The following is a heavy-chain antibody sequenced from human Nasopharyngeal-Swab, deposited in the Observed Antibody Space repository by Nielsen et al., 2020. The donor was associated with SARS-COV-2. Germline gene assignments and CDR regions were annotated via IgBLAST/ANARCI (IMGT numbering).Heavy chain of an antibody. CDR3: VRDRLNGGGMDV. CDR1: GFTFSSYS. D-gene: IGHD3-9*01. Sequence: LSLTCAASGFTFSSYSMNWVRQAPGKGLEWVSSISSSSSYMYYADSVKGRFTISRDNAKNSVYLQMNSLRAEDTAVYYCVRDRLNGGGMDVWGQGTTVTVSS. J-gene: IGHJ6*02. CDR2: ISSSSSYM. V-gene: IGHV3-21*01.